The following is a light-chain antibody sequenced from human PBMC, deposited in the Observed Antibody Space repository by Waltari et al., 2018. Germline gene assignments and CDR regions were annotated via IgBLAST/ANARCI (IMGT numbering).Light chain of an antibody. J-gene: IGKJ2*01. CDR3: QQFGSSPRGT. Sequence: IVLTQSPGTLSLSPGDTGTLSCRASQSLSSSYLAWYQQRPGQAPRLLIYGSSNRATGIPDRCSGSGSGTHFTLSISGREPEDSAVYYCQQFGSSPRGTFGQGTKLEIK. V-gene: IGKV3-20*01. CDR2: GSS. CDR1: QSLSSSY.